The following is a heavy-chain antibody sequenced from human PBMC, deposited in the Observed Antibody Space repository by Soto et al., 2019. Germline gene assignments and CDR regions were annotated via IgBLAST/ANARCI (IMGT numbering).Heavy chain of an antibody. CDR2: IYYSGST. CDR1: GGSISSGSYY. Sequence: PSETLSLTCTVSGGSISSGSYYWSWIRQHPGKGLEWIGYIYYSGSTYYNPSLKSRVTISVDTSKNQFSLKLSSVTAADTAVYYCARGDETEGYYYYGMDVWGQGTTVTVSS. J-gene: IGHJ6*02. V-gene: IGHV4-61*01. CDR3: ARGDETEGYYYYGMDV.